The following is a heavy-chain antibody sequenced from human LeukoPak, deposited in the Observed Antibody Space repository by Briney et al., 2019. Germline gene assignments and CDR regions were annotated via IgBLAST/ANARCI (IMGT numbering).Heavy chain of an antibody. CDR2: IYYSGST. Sequence: SETLSLTCTVSGGSISSYYWSWIRQPPGKGLEWIGYIYYSGSTNYNPSLKSRVTISVDTSKNQFSLKLSSVTAADTAVYYCARDRDSYSSGWYGIDHWGQGTLVTVSS. J-gene: IGHJ4*02. CDR3: ARDRDSYSSGWYGIDH. V-gene: IGHV4-59*01. CDR1: GGSISSYY. D-gene: IGHD6-19*01.